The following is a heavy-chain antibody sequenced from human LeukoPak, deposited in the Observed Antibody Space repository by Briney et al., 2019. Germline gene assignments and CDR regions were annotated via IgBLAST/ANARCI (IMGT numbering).Heavy chain of an antibody. D-gene: IGHD3-9*01. V-gene: IGHV1-3*01. CDR2: INAGNGNT. J-gene: IGHJ4*02. CDR3: ARVSTDILTGYLTFDY. CDR1: GYTFTSYA. Sequence: ASVKVSCKASGYTFTSYAMHWVRQAPGQRLEWMGWINAGNGNTKYSQKFQGRVTITRDTSASTAYMELSSLRSKDTAVYYCARVSTDILTGYLTFDYWGQGTLVTVSS.